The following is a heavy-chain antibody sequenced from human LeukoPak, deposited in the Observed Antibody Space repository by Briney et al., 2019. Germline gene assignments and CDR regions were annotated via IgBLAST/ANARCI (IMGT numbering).Heavy chain of an antibody. CDR1: GGSFSGYY. V-gene: IGHV4-34*01. Sequence: PSETLSLTCAVYGGSFSGYYWSWIRQPPGKGLEWIGEISHSGSTNYNPSLKSRVTISVDTSKNQFSLKLSSVTAADTAVYYCARPASYSSGWRWYFDLWGRGTLVTVSS. CDR3: ARPASYSSGWRWYFDL. CDR2: ISHSGST. D-gene: IGHD6-19*01. J-gene: IGHJ2*01.